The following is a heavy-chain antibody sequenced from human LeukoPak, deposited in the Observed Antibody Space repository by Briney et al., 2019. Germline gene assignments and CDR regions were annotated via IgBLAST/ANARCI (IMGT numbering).Heavy chain of an antibody. CDR3: ARDGGYCGGDCYSPRGWFDP. CDR2: IYYSGST. D-gene: IGHD2-21*02. V-gene: IGHV4-30-4*01. CDR1: GGSISSGDYY. Sequence: SETLSLTCTVSGGSISSGDYYWSWIRQPPGKGLGWIGYIYYSGSTYYNPSLKSRVTISVDTSKNQFSLKLSSVTAADTAVYYCARDGGYCGGDCYSPRGWFDPWGQGTLVTVSS. J-gene: IGHJ5*02.